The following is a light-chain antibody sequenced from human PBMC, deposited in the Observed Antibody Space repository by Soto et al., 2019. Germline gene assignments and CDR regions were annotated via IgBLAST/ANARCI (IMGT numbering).Light chain of an antibody. V-gene: IGKV3-20*01. Sequence: EIVLTQSPGTLSLSPGERATLSCRASQSVSSSYLAWYQQKPGQAPRLLIYAASSRATGIPDRFSGSGSETDFTLTINRLEPEDFAVYYCQQYGTSLYTLGQGTKLEIK. CDR1: QSVSSSY. CDR3: QQYGTSLYT. J-gene: IGKJ2*01. CDR2: AAS.